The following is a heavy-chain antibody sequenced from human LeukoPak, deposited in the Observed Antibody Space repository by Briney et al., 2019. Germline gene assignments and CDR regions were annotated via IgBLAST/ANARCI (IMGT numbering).Heavy chain of an antibody. CDR1: GYTFTSYG. CDR2: IGAYNVNT. CDR3: ARGFEYSSSSIL. Sequence: ASVKVSCKASGYTFTSYGISWVRQAPGQGLEWMGWIGAYNVNTNYAQKLQGRVTMTRNTSISTAYMELSSLRSEDTAVYYCARGFEYSSSSILWGQGTLVTVSS. J-gene: IGHJ4*02. V-gene: IGHV1-18*01. D-gene: IGHD6-6*01.